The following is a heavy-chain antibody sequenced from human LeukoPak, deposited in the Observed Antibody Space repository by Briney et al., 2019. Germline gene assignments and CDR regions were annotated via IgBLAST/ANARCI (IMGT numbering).Heavy chain of an antibody. Sequence: GGSLRLSCAASGFTFSSYAMHWVRQAPGKGLEWVAVISYDGSNKYYADSVKGRFTISRDNSKNTLYLQMNSLRAEDTAVYYCARDQDGYEWHAFDIWGQGTMVAVSS. J-gene: IGHJ3*02. CDR3: ARDQDGYEWHAFDI. CDR1: GFTFSSYA. D-gene: IGHD5-24*01. CDR2: ISYDGSNK. V-gene: IGHV3-30-3*01.